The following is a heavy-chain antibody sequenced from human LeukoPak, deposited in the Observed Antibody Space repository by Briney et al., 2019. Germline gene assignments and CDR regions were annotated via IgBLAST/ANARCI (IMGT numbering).Heavy chain of an antibody. Sequence: GPSLRLSCAASGFTFSSYAMRWVRQAPGKGLEWVAIISYDGINKYNADSVKGRFTISRDNTKNTLYLQMNSLTSEDTAVYYCAKVKTDILIPDSWGQGTLVTVSS. CDR1: GFTFSSYA. CDR2: ISYDGINK. J-gene: IGHJ4*02. V-gene: IGHV3-30*04. CDR3: AKVKTDILIPDS. D-gene: IGHD2-21*02.